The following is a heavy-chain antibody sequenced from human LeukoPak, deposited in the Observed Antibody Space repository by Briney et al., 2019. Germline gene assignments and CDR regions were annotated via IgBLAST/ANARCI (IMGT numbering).Heavy chain of an antibody. CDR3: ARGSRARSGYDYASGYYYYMDV. V-gene: IGHV4-31*03. CDR1: GGSISSGGYY. CDR2: IYYSGST. Sequence: PSETLSLTCTVSGGSISSGGYYWSWIRQHPGKGLEWFGYIYYSGSTYYNPPLKSRVTISVDTSKNQFSLKLSSVTAADTAVYYCARGSRARSGYDYASGYYYYMDVWGKGTTVTVSS. J-gene: IGHJ6*03. D-gene: IGHD5-12*01.